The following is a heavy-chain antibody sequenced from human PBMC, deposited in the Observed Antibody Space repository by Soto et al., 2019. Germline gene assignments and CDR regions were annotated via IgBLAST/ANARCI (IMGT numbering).Heavy chain of an antibody. CDR1: GYTFTSYA. J-gene: IGHJ5*02. CDR3: ARGSSREDFDP. V-gene: IGHV1-3*01. Sequence: ASVKVSCKASGYTFTSYAMHWVRQAPGQRLEWMGWINAGNGNTKYSQKFQGRVTITRDTSTSTAYMELSSLRSDDTAVYYCARGSSREDFDPWGQGTLVTVSS. CDR2: INAGNGNT.